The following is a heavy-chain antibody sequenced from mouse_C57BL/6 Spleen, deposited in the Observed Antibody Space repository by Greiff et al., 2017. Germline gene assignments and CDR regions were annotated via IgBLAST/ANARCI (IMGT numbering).Heavy chain of an antibody. CDR3: ARYIRDYYGSFYYFDY. V-gene: IGHV7-3*01. J-gene: IGHJ2*01. CDR2: IRNKANGYTT. D-gene: IGHD1-1*01. Sequence: EVKLMESGGGLVQPGGSLSLSCAASGFTFTDYYMSWVRQPPGKALEWLGFIRNKANGYTTEYSASVKGRFTISRDNSQSILYLQMNALRAEDSATYYCARYIRDYYGSFYYFDYWGQGTTLTVSS. CDR1: GFTFTDYY.